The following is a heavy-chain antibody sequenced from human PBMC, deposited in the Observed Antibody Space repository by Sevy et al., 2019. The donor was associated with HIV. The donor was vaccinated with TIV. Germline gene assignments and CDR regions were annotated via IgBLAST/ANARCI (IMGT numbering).Heavy chain of an antibody. J-gene: IGHJ4*02. V-gene: IGHV3-53*01. CDR3: ASSRTERLVRRPHFFDY. CDR1: GFTVSSNY. D-gene: IGHD6-13*01. CDR2: IYSGGST. Sequence: GGSLRLSCAASGFTVSSNYMSWVRQAPGKGLEWVSVIYSGGSTYYADSVKGRFTISRDNSKNTLYLQMNSLRAEDTAVYYCASSRTERLVRRPHFFDYWGQGTLVTVSS.